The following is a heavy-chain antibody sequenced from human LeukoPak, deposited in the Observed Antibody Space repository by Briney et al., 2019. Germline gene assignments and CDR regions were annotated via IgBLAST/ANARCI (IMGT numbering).Heavy chain of an antibody. Sequence: SETLSLTCTVSGGSISSYYWSWIRQPAGKGLEWIGHIYTSGSTNYSPALKSRVTISVDTSKNQFSLMLTSVTAADTAVYYCARYGSSGPPTSDYFDCWGQGTLVTVSS. CDR3: ARYGSSGPPTSDYFDC. J-gene: IGHJ4*02. V-gene: IGHV4-4*07. CDR2: IYTSGST. D-gene: IGHD3-22*01. CDR1: GGSISSYY.